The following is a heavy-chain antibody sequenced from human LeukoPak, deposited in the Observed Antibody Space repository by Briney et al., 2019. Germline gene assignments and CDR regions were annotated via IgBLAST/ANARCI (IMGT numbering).Heavy chain of an antibody. V-gene: IGHV3-48*03. CDR3: AKDHGNGGNSGGLDAFDI. CDR1: GFSFSNYE. Sequence: PGGSLRLSCAASGFSFSNYEMNWVRQTPGKGLEWVSYMSSSGSMTWYADSVKGRFTISRDNAKRSLYLQMNSLRAEDTAVYYCAKDHGNGGNSGGLDAFDIWGQGTMVTVSS. D-gene: IGHD4-23*01. J-gene: IGHJ3*02. CDR2: MSSSGSMT.